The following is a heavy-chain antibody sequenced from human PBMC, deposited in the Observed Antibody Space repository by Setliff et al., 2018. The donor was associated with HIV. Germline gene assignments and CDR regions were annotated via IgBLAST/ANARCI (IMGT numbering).Heavy chain of an antibody. Sequence: PGGSLRLSCAASGFTFSTSVMHWVRQTPGKGLEWVALISNDGSDKQYGDSVTGRFTISRDNSKNTVDLQMNSLRVEDTAVYYCARDPAYGAIDYWGQGTLVTVSS. CDR2: ISNDGSDK. CDR1: GFTFSTSV. CDR3: ARDPAYGAIDY. D-gene: IGHD4-17*01. V-gene: IGHV3-30*07. J-gene: IGHJ4*02.